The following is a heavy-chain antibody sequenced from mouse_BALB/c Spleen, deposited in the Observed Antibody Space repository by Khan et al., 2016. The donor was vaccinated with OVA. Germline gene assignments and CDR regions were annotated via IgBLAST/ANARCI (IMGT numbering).Heavy chain of an antibody. D-gene: IGHD2-2*01. V-gene: IGHV1-74*01. CDR1: GYTFTSYW. Sequence: QVQLQQPGAELVRPGASVKLSCKASGYTFTSYWMNWVKQRPEQCLEWIGRIDPYDSDPHYNQKFKDKAILTVDKSSSTAYMQLSSLASEDAAVNSCAGGDGYDRFAYWGRGTLVAVAA. J-gene: IGHJ3*01. CDR2: IDPYDSDP. CDR3: AGGDGYDRFAY.